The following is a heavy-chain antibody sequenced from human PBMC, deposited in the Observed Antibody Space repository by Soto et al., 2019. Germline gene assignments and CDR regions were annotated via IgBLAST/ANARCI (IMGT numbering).Heavy chain of an antibody. CDR2: ISAYNGNT. Sequence: QVQLVQSGAEVKKPGASVKVSCKASGYTFTNYGFTWVRQAPGQGLEWMGWISAYNGNTNYAQKLQGRVTMTTDTSTSTAYMELRSLTSDDMAVYYCARDLYYYGSGTYSGGYWGQGTLVTVSS. J-gene: IGHJ4*02. CDR1: GYTFTNYG. V-gene: IGHV1-18*03. CDR3: ARDLYYYGSGTYSGGY. D-gene: IGHD3-10*01.